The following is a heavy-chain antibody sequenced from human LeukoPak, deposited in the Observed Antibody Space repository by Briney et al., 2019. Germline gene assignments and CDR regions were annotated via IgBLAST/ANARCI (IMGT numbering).Heavy chain of an antibody. CDR1: GYTFTTYG. J-gene: IGHJ4*02. D-gene: IGHD5-24*01. V-gene: IGHV1-18*01. CDR2: ISPYNGNT. Sequence: ASVKVSCKASGYTFTTYGISWLRQAPGQGPEWVGWISPYNGNTNFAPKFQDRLTLTTDTSTSTAYMEVKSLRSDDTAVYYCARDREGMATSDHWGQGTLVTVSS. CDR3: ARDREGMATSDH.